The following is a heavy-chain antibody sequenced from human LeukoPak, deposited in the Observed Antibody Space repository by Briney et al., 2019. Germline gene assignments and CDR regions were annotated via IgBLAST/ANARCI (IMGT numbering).Heavy chain of an antibody. D-gene: IGHD3-3*01. CDR3: ARGSYYDFWSGSYYMDV. J-gene: IGHJ6*03. Sequence: PSQTRSLTCAVSGYSISSGYYWGWIRQPPGKGLEWIGSINHSGSTNYNPSLKSRVTISVDTSKNQSSLKLSSVTAADTAVYYCARGSYYDFWSGSYYMDVWGKGTTVTVSS. V-gene: IGHV4-38-2*01. CDR2: INHSGST. CDR1: GYSISSGYY.